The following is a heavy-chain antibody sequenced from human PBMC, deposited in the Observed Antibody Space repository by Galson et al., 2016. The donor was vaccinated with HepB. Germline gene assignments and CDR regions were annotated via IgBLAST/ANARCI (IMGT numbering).Heavy chain of an antibody. Sequence: SVKVSCKASGYTFTTHGITWVRQAPGQGLEWMGWIAPYTGDITHYAQKFQGRVTITTESSTSTALMELRGLTSDDTAVYYCARMQTTLVEGTRHWFDSWGQGTLVTVSS. V-gene: IGHV1-18*01. D-gene: IGHD2-8*02. J-gene: IGHJ5*01. CDR3: ARMQTTLVEGTRHWFDS. CDR2: IAPYTGDIT. CDR1: GYTFTTHG.